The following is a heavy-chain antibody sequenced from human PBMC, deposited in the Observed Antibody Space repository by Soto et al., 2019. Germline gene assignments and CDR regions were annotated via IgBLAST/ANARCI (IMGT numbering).Heavy chain of an antibody. J-gene: IGHJ5*02. CDR3: ARDGNIGDTPKFDP. V-gene: IGHV1-69*13. CDR2: IIPIFGTA. CDR1: GGTFSSYA. Sequence: GASVKVSCKASGGTFSSYAISWVRQAPGQGLEWMGGIIPIFGTANYAQKFQGRVTITADESTSTAYMELSSLRSEDTAVYYCARDGNIGDTPKFDPWGQGTLVTVS. D-gene: IGHD4-17*01.